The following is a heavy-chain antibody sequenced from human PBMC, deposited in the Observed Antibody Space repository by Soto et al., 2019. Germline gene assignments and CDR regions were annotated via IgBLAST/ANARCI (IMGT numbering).Heavy chain of an antibody. CDR2: IYYSGST. Sequence: QLQLQESGPGLVKPSETLSLTCTVSGGSISSSSYYWGWIRQPPGKGLEWIGSIYYSGSTYYNPSLKSRVTISVDTSKNQFSLKLSSVTAADTAVYYCARQGYYYDSSGSDAFDIWGQGTMVTVSS. CDR1: GGSISSSSYY. V-gene: IGHV4-39*01. J-gene: IGHJ3*02. CDR3: ARQGYYYDSSGSDAFDI. D-gene: IGHD3-22*01.